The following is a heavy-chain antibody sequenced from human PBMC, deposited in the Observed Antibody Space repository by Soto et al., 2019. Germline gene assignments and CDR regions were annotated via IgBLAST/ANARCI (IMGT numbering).Heavy chain of an antibody. J-gene: IGHJ5*02. D-gene: IGHD6-19*01. V-gene: IGHV3-30*18. CDR3: AKVTFSGWFDP. Sequence: GGSLRLSCAASGFTFSSYGMHWVRQAPGKGLEWVAVISYDGSNKYYADSVKGRFTISRDNSKNTLYLQMNSLRAEDTAVYYCAKVTFSGWFDPWGQGTLVTVSS. CDR2: ISYDGSNK. CDR1: GFTFSSYG.